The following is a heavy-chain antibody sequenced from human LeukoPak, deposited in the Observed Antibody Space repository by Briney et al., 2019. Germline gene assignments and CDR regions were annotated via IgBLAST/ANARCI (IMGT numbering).Heavy chain of an antibody. D-gene: IGHD3-10*01. J-gene: IGHJ4*02. V-gene: IGHV1-69*04. CDR1: GGTFSSYA. Sequence: ASVKVSCRASGGTFSSYAISWVRQAPGQGLEWMGRIIPILGIANYAQKFQGRVTITADKSTSTAYMELSSLRSEDTAVYYCARYGSGSYYDYWGQGTLVTVSS. CDR3: ARYGSGSYYDY. CDR2: IIPILGIA.